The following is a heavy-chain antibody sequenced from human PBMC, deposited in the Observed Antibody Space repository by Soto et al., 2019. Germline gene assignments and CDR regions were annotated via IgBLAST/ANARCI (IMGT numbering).Heavy chain of an antibody. V-gene: IGHV1-18*01. CDR2: ISGYNGYT. CDR1: GYTFSSYG. CDR3: ARDRRVYVWGSYRSYFDY. J-gene: IGHJ4*02. D-gene: IGHD3-16*02. Sequence: ASVKVSCKASGYTFSSYGITWVRQAPGQGLEWMGWISGYNGYTNYAQKFQDRVTVTTDTSTTTAYLKLRSLTSDDTAVYYCARDRRVYVWGSYRSYFDYWGQGTQVTVSS.